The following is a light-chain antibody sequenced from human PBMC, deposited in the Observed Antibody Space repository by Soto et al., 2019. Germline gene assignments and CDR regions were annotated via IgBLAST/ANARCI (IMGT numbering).Light chain of an antibody. CDR3: QSYESSLSGFYV. CDR1: SSNIGAGYD. J-gene: IGLJ1*01. CDR2: GNS. Sequence: QSVLTQPPSVSGAPGQRVTISCTGSSSNIGAGYDVHWYQQLPGTAPKLLIYGNSNRPSGVPDRFSGSKSGTSASLAITGLQSEDEADYDFQSYESSLSGFYVFGTGTKLTVL. V-gene: IGLV1-40*01.